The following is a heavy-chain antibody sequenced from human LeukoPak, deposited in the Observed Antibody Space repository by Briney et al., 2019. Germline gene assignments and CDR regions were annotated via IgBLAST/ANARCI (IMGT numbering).Heavy chain of an antibody. D-gene: IGHD6-19*01. CDR2: IWYDGSNK. CDR3: AGSIAVAGTIDY. J-gene: IGHJ4*02. CDR1: GFTFSSYG. V-gene: IGHV3-33*01. Sequence: GGSLRLSCAASGFTFSSYGMHWVRQAPGKGLECVAVIWYDGSNKYYADSVKGRFTISRDNSKNTLYLQMNSLRAEDTAVYYCAGSIAVAGTIDYWGQGTLVTVSS.